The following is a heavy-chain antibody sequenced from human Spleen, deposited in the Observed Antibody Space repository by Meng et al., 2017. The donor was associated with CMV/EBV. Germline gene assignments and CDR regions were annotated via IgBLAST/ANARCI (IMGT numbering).Heavy chain of an antibody. CDR1: CVPIRNRKS. D-gene: IGHD6-6*01. CDR3: VRKSLCSSISCYDF. Sequence: VSCVPIRNRKSWSWVRQCPGTGLGCIEEVLSGGSVTYSPSLSSRVSMSVDKSKSQISLTLTSVTAADTAVYHCVRKSLCSSISCYDFWGRGTLVTVSS. J-gene: IGHJ4*01. CDR2: VLSGGSV. V-gene: IGHV4-4*02.